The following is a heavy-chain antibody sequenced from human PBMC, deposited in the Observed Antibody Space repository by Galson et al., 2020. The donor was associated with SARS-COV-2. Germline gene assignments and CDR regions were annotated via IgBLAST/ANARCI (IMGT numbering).Heavy chain of an antibody. J-gene: IGHJ5*02. Sequence: ASVKVSCKVSGYTLTELSMHWVRQAPGKGLEWMGGFDPEDGETIYAQKFQGRVTMTEDTSTDTAYMELSSLRSEDTAVYYCATARIVGVPNWFDPWGQGTLLTVSS. V-gene: IGHV1-24*01. CDR3: ATARIVGVPNWFDP. CDR2: FDPEDGET. CDR1: GYTLTELS. D-gene: IGHD1-26*01.